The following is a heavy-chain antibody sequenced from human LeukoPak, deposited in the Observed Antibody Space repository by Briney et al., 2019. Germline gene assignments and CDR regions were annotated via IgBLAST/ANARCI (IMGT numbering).Heavy chain of an antibody. D-gene: IGHD6-13*01. CDR1: GGSISSYY. J-gene: IGHJ4*02. V-gene: IGHV4-59*01. Sequence: SETLSLTCTVSGGSISSYYWSWIRRPPGKGLEWIGYIYHSGSTSYSPSLKSRVTISVDTSKNQFSLKLSSVTAADTAVYYCARRVYSTSWSYYFDYWGQGTLVTVSS. CDR3: ARRVYSTSWSYYFDY. CDR2: IYHSGST.